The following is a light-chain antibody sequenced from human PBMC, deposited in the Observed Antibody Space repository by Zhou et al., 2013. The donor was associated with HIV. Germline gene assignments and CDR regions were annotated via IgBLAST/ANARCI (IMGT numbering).Light chain of an antibody. CDR1: QSVSSTY. CDR3: QQYGGSPIT. J-gene: IGKJ5*01. Sequence: IVLTQSPGTLSLSPGERATLSCRASQSVSSTYLAWYQQKPGQAPRLLIYGASSRATGIPDRFSGSGSGTDFTLIISRLEPEDFAVYYCQQYGGSPITVGQGTRLEIK. V-gene: IGKV3-20*01. CDR2: GAS.